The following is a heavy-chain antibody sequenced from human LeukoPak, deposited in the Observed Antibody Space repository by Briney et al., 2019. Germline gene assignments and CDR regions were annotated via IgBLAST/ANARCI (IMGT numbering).Heavy chain of an antibody. V-gene: IGHV3-53*01. CDR2: IYSGGST. J-gene: IGHJ4*02. CDR1: GFTVSSNY. Sequence: SGGSLRLSCAASGFTVSSNYMSWVRQAPGKGLEWVSVIYSGGSTYYADSVKGRLTISRDNSKNTLYLQMNSVRAEDTAVYYGATEVVGAGDYWGQGTLVTVSS. CDR3: ATEVVGAGDY. D-gene: IGHD1-26*01.